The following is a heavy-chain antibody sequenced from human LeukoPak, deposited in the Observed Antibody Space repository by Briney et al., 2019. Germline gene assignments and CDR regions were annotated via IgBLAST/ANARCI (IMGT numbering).Heavy chain of an antibody. V-gene: IGHV1-69*04. J-gene: IGHJ5*02. Sequence: ASVKVSCKASGGTFSSYAISWVRQAPGQGLEWMGRIIPILGIANYAQKFQGRVTITADKSTSTAYMELSSLRSEDTAVYYCARGAGYCSSTSCSQSYNWFDPWGQGTLVTVSS. CDR1: GGTFSSYA. CDR2: IIPILGIA. CDR3: ARGAGYCSSTSCSQSYNWFDP. D-gene: IGHD2-2*03.